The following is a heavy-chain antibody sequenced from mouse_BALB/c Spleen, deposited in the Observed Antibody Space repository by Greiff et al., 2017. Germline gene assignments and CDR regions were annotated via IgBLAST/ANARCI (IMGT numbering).Heavy chain of an antibody. J-gene: IGHJ3*01. CDR2: ISSGGST. CDR1: GFTFSSYA. Sequence: EVKLEESGGGLVKPGGSLKLSCAASGFTFSSYAMSWVRQTPEKRLEWVASISSGGSTYYPDSVKGRFTISRDNARNILYLQMSSLRSEDTAMYYCARPIYDGYSFAYWGQGTLVTVSA. V-gene: IGHV5-6-5*01. CDR3: ARPIYDGYSFAY. D-gene: IGHD2-3*01.